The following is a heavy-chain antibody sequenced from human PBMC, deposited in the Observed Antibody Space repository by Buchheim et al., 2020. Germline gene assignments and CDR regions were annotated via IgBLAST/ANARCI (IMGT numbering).Heavy chain of an antibody. CDR2: INPSGGST. D-gene: IGHD2-2*02. Sequence: QVQLVQSGAEVKKPGASVKVSCKASGYTFTSYYMHWVRQAPGQGLEWMGIINPSGGSTSYAPKFQGRVTMTRDTSTSTVYMELSSLRSEDTAVYYCARDIVVVPAAISGGMDVWGQGTT. CDR3: ARDIVVVPAAISGGMDV. V-gene: IGHV1-46*01. CDR1: GYTFTSYY. J-gene: IGHJ6*02.